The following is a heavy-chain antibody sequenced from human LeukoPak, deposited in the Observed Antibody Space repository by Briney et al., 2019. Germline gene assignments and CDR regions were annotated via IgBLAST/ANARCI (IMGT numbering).Heavy chain of an antibody. CDR2: INQDGSER. Sequence: PGGSLRLSCAGSGFTFSSYWMTWVRQAPGKGLEWVASINQDGSERYYADSMKGRFTISSDSAKNSLYYLHMNSLRAEDTAVYYCAGGGYFGYWGQGTLVTVSS. CDR3: AGGGYFGY. V-gene: IGHV3-7*01. J-gene: IGHJ4*02. CDR1: GFTFSSYW. D-gene: IGHD2-15*01.